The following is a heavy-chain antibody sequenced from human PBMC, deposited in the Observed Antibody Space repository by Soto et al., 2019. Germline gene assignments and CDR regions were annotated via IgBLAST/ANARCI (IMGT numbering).Heavy chain of an antibody. V-gene: IGHV3-15*07. CDR1: GFTFSNAW. CDR2: IKSKTDGGTT. J-gene: IGHJ4*02. D-gene: IGHD3-10*01. CDR3: TTEGVLLWFGDFPDTVIR. Sequence: GGSLRLSCAASGFTFSNAWMNWVRQAPGKGLEWVGRIKSKTDGGTTDYAAPVKGRFTISRDDSKNTLYLQMNSLKTEDTAVYYCTTEGVLLWFGDFPDTVIRWGQGTLVTVSS.